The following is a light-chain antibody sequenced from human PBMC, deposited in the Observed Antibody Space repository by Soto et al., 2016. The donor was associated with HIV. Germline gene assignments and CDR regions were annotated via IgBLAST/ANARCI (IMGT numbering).Light chain of an antibody. V-gene: IGLV3-21*01. CDR1: NLGAKN. J-gene: IGLJ2*01. CDR3: QVWHSGGGRAGVI. CDR2: DDR. Sequence: SYVLTQPTSLSVVPGKTASLTCGGDNLGAKNVHWYQQRPGQAPVLVLYDDRERPSGVPERFSGSNSGNMATLTISRVEAGDEADYFCQVWHSGGGRAGVIFGGGTKLTVL.